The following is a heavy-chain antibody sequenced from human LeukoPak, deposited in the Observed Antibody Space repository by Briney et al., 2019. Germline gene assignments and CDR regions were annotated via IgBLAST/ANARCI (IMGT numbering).Heavy chain of an antibody. V-gene: IGHV3-73*01. CDR1: GFTFSGSA. D-gene: IGHD2-21*02. CDR2: IRSKANSYAT. Sequence: GGSLRLPCAASGFTFSGSAMHWVRQASGKGLEWVGRIRSKANSYATAYAASVKGRFTISRDDSKNTAYLQMSSLKTEDTAVYYCTRRVNEYCGGDCYSGFWFDPWGQGTLVTVSS. CDR3: TRRVNEYCGGDCYSGFWFDP. J-gene: IGHJ5*02.